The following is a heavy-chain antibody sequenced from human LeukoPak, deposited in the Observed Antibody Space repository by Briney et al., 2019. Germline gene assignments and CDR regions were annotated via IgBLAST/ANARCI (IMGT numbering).Heavy chain of an antibody. CDR1: GVSISTYY. CDR2: IYCSGNT. J-gene: IGHJ4*02. CDR3: VRHRTGTTADY. Sequence: ASETLSLTCTVSGVSISTYYWSWIRQPPGKGLEWIGCIYCSGNTNSSPSLKSRVTISVDTSKNQFSLSLTSVTAADTAVYYCVRHRTGTTADYWGQGTLVTVSS. V-gene: IGHV4-59*08. D-gene: IGHD1-7*01.